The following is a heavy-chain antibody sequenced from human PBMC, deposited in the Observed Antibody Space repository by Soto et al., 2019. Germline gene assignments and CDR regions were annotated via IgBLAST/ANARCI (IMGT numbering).Heavy chain of an antibody. CDR1: AFTFNRFW. J-gene: IGHJ6*02. CDR2: ITGDGRYT. CDR3: ARHMGDAMDV. Sequence: GGSLRLSCAASAFTFNRFWMHWVRLVPGKGLVWVSRITGDGRYTSYADSVKGRFTISRDNANNTLYLQMNSLRVEDTAVYYCARHMGDAMDVWGQGPTVTVSS. V-gene: IGHV3-74*01.